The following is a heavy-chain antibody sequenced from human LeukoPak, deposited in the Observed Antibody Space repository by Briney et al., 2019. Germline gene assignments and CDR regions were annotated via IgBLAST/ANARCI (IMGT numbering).Heavy chain of an antibody. V-gene: IGHV3-74*01. J-gene: IGHJ4*02. CDR1: EFTFSSYW. CDR3: VKDVLSVAVGSTHDY. Sequence: GGSLRLSCAASEFTFSSYWMHWVRQAPGKGLVWVSRINTDGSTTSYADSVKGRLTISRDNSNNTLYLQMNSLRAEDTAVYYCVKDVLSVAVGSTHDYWGPGTLVTVSS. CDR2: INTDGSTT. D-gene: IGHD2-21*01.